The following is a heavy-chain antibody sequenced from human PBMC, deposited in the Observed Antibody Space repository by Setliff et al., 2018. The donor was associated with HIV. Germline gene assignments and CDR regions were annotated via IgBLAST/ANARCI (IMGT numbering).Heavy chain of an antibody. CDR1: GGSISSGSYY. V-gene: IGHV4-61*02. Sequence: TSETLSLTCTVSGGSISSGSYYWSWIRQPAGKGLEWIGRTYTSGSTNYNPSLKSRVTISVDTSKNQFSLKLSSVTAADMAVYYCASEGVWGSSTSAIGDAFDIWGQGTMVTVSS. J-gene: IGHJ3*02. CDR3: ASEGVWGSSTSAIGDAFDI. D-gene: IGHD2-2*01. CDR2: TYTSGST.